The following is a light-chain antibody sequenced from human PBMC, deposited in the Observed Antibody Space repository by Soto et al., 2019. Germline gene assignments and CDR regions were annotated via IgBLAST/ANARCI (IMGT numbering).Light chain of an antibody. Sequence: EIVLTQSPATLSLSPGERATLSCRASQSVSSYLAWYQQKPGQAPRLLIYDASNRATGIPARFSGSGSGTDFTLTINSLQADDFATYYCQQHNSFSITFGQGTRLEIK. J-gene: IGKJ5*01. CDR1: QSVSSY. CDR2: DAS. V-gene: IGKV3-11*01. CDR3: QQHNSFSIT.